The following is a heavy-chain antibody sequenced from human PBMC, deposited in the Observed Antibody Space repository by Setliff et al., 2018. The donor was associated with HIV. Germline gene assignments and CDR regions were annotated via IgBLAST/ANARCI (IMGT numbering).Heavy chain of an antibody. Sequence: SETLSLTCTVSGGSISSYYWSWIRQPPGKGLEWNGYIYSSGSTNYNSSLKSRVTISVDTSKNQFSLKLSSVIAADTAVYYCAQLGMVDDFDYWGQGTLVTVSS. CDR1: GGSISSYY. J-gene: IGHJ4*02. D-gene: IGHD1-1*01. CDR3: AQLGMVDDFDY. V-gene: IGHV4-59*01. CDR2: IYSSGST.